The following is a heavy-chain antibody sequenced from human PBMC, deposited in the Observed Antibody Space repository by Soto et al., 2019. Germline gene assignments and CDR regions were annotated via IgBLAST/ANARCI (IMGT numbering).Heavy chain of an antibody. Sequence: EVQLLESGGGLVQPGGYLRLSCAASGFTFSSYALNWVPQAPGKGLEWVSAITGSGDSTYYADSVKGRFTVSRDNSKNTLYLQMNSLRAEDTAVYYCAKVFVFTIREGFAYRGMGTLVTGSS. D-gene: IGHD3-3*01. CDR3: AKVFVFTIREGFAY. CDR2: ITGSGDST. J-gene: IGHJ4*02. V-gene: IGHV3-23*01. CDR1: GFTFSSYA.